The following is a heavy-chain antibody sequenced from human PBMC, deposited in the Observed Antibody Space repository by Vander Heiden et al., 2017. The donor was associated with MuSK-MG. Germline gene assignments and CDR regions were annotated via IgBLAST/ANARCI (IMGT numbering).Heavy chain of an antibody. V-gene: IGHV3-48*03. CDR2: ISSSGSTI. CDR3: ARGAYITGTSELDY. CDR1: GFTFSSYE. D-gene: IGHD1-20*01. J-gene: IGHJ4*02. Sequence: EVQLVESGGGLVQPGGSLRLSCAASGFTFSSYEMNWVRQAPGKGLEWVSYISSSGSTIYYADSVKGRFTISRDNAKNSLYLQMNSLRAEDTAVYYCARGAYITGTSELDYWGQGTLVTVSS.